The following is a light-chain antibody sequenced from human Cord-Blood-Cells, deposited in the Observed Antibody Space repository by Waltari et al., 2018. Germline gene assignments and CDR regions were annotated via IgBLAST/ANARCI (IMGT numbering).Light chain of an antibody. Sequence: QSVLTQPPSASGTPGQRVTFSCSGSSSNIGSNYVYWYQQLPGTAPKLLIYRNKRRPSGVPDRFSGSKSGTSASLAISGLRSEDEADYYCAAWDDSLSGRVFGGGTKLTVL. CDR3: AAWDDSLSGRV. CDR1: SSNIGSNY. CDR2: RNK. V-gene: IGLV1-47*01. J-gene: IGLJ3*02.